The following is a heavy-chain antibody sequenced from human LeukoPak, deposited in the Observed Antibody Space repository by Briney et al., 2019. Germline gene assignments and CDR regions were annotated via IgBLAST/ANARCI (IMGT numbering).Heavy chain of an antibody. CDR3: ARDLRGYCSGGSCYPQRTFDY. CDR1: GGSISSSSYY. V-gene: IGHV4-39*07. J-gene: IGHJ4*02. Sequence: SETLSLTCTVSGGSISSSSYYWGWIREPPGEGLEWIGSICYSGSTYYNPSLKSRVTISVDTSKNKFSLKLSSVTAADTAVYYCARDLRGYCSGGSCYPQRTFDYWGQGTLVTVSS. CDR2: ICYSGST. D-gene: IGHD2-15*01.